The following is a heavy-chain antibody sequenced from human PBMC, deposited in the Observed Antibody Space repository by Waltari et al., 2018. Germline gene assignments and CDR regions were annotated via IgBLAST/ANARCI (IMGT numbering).Heavy chain of an antibody. CDR3: ARRDNFWSGYYFDS. J-gene: IGHJ4*02. CDR2: IYHSVNT. Sequence: QVQLQESGPGLVKPSETLSLTCAVSGYSLRSCLYWGLIRQPPGKGLEWIGTIYHSVNTDSNPSLESRVTISVDTSKNQFSLKLSSVTAADTAVYYCARRDNFWSGYYFDSWGQGILVTVSS. D-gene: IGHD3-3*01. CDR1: GYSLRSCLY. V-gene: IGHV4-38-2*01.